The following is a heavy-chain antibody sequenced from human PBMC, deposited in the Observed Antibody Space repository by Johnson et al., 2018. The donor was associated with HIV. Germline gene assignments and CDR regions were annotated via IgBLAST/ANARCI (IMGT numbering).Heavy chain of an antibody. CDR1: GFTFSSNY. CDR2: IFSVGGA. J-gene: IGHJ3*02. Sequence: VQLVESGGGLVQPGGSLRLSCAASGFTFSSNYMSWVRQAPGKGLEWVSVIFSVGGAYYADSVKGRFIISRDNSKNTLYLQMNSLRAEDTAVYYCARGRDYYDSSGGQDAFDIGGQGTMVTVSS. D-gene: IGHD3-22*01. V-gene: IGHV3-66*01. CDR3: ARGRDYYDSSGGQDAFDI.